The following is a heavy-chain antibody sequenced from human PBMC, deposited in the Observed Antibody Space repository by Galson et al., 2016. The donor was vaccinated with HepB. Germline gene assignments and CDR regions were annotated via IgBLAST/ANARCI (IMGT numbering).Heavy chain of an antibody. J-gene: IGHJ6*02. CDR1: GFTFSGYG. CDR2: IWYDGSNK. Sequence: SLRLSCAASGFTFSGYGMHWVRQAPGKGLEWVALIWYDGSNKYYADSVTGRFTISRDNSKNTLYLQMNSLRAEDAAVYHCARDLRWLGTADYYVMAVWGQGTTATVSS. CDR3: ARDLRWLGTADYYVMAV. V-gene: IGHV3-33*01. D-gene: IGHD3-22*01.